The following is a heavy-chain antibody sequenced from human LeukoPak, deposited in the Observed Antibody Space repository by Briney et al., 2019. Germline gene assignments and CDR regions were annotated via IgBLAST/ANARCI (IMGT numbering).Heavy chain of an antibody. CDR3: ARAGYDFWSGYWDLDY. Sequence: SGGPLRLSCAASGFTFSSYWMSWVRQAPGKGLEWVANIKQDGSEKYYVDSVKGRFTISRDNAKNSLYLQMNSLRAEDTAVYYCARAGYDFWSGYWDLDYWGQGTLVTVSS. D-gene: IGHD3-3*01. V-gene: IGHV3-7*01. CDR2: IKQDGSEK. J-gene: IGHJ4*02. CDR1: GFTFSSYW.